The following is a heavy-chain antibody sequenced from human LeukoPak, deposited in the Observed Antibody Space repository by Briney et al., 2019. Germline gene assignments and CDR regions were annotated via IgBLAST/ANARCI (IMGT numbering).Heavy chain of an antibody. CDR2: ISPSGGST. CDR3: ARANYDILTGLKRPFDS. J-gene: IGHJ4*02. Sequence: ASVEVSCKASGYTFTRYYIHWVRQAPGQGPGWMGMISPSGGSTTYAQNFQGRAIMTRDTSTSTVYMELSSLRSDDMAVYYCARANYDILTGLKRPFDSWGQGTLVTVSS. D-gene: IGHD3-9*01. V-gene: IGHV1-46*03. CDR1: GYTFTRYY.